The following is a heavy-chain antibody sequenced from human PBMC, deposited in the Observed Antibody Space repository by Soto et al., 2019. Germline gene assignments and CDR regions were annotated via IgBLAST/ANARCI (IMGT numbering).Heavy chain of an antibody. J-gene: IGHJ4*02. CDR2: ISYDGSNK. CDR1: GFTFSSYG. CDR3: ATGSKDY. D-gene: IGHD6-13*01. V-gene: IGHV3-30*03. Sequence: SLRLSCAASGFTFSSYGMHWVRQAPGKGLEWVAVISYDGSNKYYADSVKGRFTISGDNSKNTLYLQMNSLRAEDTAVYYCATGSKDYWGQGTLVTVSS.